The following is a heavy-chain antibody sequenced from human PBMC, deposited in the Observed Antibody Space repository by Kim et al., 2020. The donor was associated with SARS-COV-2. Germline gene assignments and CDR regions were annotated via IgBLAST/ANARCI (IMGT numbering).Heavy chain of an antibody. J-gene: IGHJ4*02. CDR3: ARDRQRAGTGVDY. D-gene: IGHD6-19*01. V-gene: IGHV6-1*01. Sequence: YALSVNGRITINPDTSKNQFSRQLNSVTPEDTAVYYCARDRQRAGTGVDYWGQGTLVTVSS.